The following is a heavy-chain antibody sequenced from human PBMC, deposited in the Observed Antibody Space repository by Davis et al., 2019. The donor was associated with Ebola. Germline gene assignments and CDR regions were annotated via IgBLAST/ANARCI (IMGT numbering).Heavy chain of an antibody. J-gene: IGHJ4*02. D-gene: IGHD6-13*01. CDR3: ARGGPLAASGTKSVDS. CDR2: ISNGGGTT. CDR1: GFSFSNYA. V-gene: IGHV3-23*01. Sequence: GGSLRLSCAASGFSFSNYAMAWLRQAPGRGLEWLSSISNGGGTTDNADSVKGRFTISRDNSKSTLFLQMDSLRAEDTAIYYCARGGPLAASGTKSVDSWGQGTLVTVSS.